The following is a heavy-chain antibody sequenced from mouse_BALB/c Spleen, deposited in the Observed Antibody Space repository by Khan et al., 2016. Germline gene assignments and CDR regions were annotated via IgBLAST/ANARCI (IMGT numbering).Heavy chain of an antibody. CDR2: ILPGGGSP. Sequence: QVQLQQSGAELMKPGASVKISCKATGYTFNNYWIDLVKQRPGHGLEWIGEILPGGGSPNYNEKFRGKATFTADPSSNTAYMQLSSLTFKDSAVFDCARRGIYYDPSSYAMDYWGQGTSVTVSS. CDR1: GYTFNNYW. CDR3: ARRGIYYDPSSYAMDY. D-gene: IGHD1-1*01. V-gene: IGHV1-9*01. J-gene: IGHJ4*01.